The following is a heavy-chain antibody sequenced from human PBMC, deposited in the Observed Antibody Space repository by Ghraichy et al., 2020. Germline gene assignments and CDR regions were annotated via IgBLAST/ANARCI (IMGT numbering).Heavy chain of an antibody. D-gene: IGHD4-23*01. CDR1: GFTFSSYG. Sequence: LSLTCAASGFTFSSYGLDWVRQAPGKGLEWVSHISSSSSNKFYADSVKGRFTISRDNAKNSLYLQMNSLRDEDTAVYYCARASTVVRFYYYAAMDVWGQGTTVTVSS. J-gene: IGHJ6*02. V-gene: IGHV3-48*02. CDR2: ISSSSSNK. CDR3: ARASTVVRFYYYAAMDV.